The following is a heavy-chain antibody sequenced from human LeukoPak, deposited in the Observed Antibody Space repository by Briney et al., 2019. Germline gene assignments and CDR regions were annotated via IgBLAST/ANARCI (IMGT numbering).Heavy chain of an antibody. CDR1: GASISSGGFF. Sequence: PSEILSLTCTVSGASISSGGFFWSWIRQHPGKGLEWIGYIYYSGSAYYSPSLNSRPTISLDTSKTQFSLRLSSVTAADTAVYYCARVGYCSTTSCPRGGGFDIWGQGTLVTVSS. CDR2: IYYSGSA. D-gene: IGHD2-2*01. CDR3: ARVGYCSTTSCPRGGGFDI. V-gene: IGHV4-31*03. J-gene: IGHJ3*02.